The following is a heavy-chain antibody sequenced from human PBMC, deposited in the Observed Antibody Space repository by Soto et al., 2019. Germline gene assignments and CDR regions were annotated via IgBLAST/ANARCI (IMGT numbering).Heavy chain of an antibody. J-gene: IGHJ6*03. CDR1: GGSISSYY. V-gene: IGHV4-59*01. D-gene: IGHD3-9*01. CDR2: IYYSGST. Sequence: PSETLSLTCTVFGGSISSYYWSWIRQPPGKGLEWIGYIYYSGSTNYNPSLKSRVTISVDTSKNQFSLKLSSVTAADTAVYYCARVAISLRPYYYYYMDVWGKGTTVTVSS. CDR3: ARVAISLRPYYYYYMDV.